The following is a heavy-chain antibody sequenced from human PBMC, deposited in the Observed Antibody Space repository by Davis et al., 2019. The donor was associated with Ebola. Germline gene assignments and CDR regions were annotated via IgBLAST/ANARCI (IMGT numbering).Heavy chain of an antibody. CDR1: GGSFSGYY. CDR3: ARGGILYYDFWSGWGGMDV. J-gene: IGHJ6*02. Sequence: SETLSLTCAVYGGSFSGYYWSWIRQPPGKGLEWIGENNHSGSTNYNPSLKSRVTISVDTSKNQFSLKLSSVTAADTAVYYCARGGILYYDFWSGWGGMDVWGQGTTVTVSS. CDR2: NNHSGST. V-gene: IGHV4-34*01. D-gene: IGHD3-3*01.